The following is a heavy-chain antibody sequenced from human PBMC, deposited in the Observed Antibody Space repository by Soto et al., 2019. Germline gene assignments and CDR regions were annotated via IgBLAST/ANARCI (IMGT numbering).Heavy chain of an antibody. CDR2: ISYDGSNK. CDR1: GFTFSSYG. Sequence: QVQLVESGGGVVQPGRSLRLSCAASGFTFSSYGMHWVRQAPGKGLEWVAVISYDGSNKYYADSVKGRFTISRDNSKNTLYLQMNSLRAEDTAVYYCAKDQMRGYCSSTSCADYYYGMDVW. V-gene: IGHV3-30*18. D-gene: IGHD2-2*01. CDR3: AKDQMRGYCSSTSCADYYYGMDV. J-gene: IGHJ6*01.